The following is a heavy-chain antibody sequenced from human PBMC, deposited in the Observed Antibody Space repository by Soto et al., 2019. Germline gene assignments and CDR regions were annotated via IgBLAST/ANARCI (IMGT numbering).Heavy chain of an antibody. V-gene: IGHV3-53*01. CDR1: GFTVSSNY. Sequence: GGSLILSCAASGFTVSSNYMSWVRQAPGKGLEWVSVIYSGGSTYYADSVKGRFTISRDNSKNTLYLQMNSLRAEDTAVYYCARVRYNWNDGFTFDYWGQGTLVTVSS. D-gene: IGHD1-1*01. CDR3: ARVRYNWNDGFTFDY. CDR2: IYSGGST. J-gene: IGHJ4*02.